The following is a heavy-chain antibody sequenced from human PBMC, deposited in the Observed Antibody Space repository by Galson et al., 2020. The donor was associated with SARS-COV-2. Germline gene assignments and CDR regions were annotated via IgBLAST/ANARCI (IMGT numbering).Heavy chain of an antibody. D-gene: IGHD3-9*01. CDR3: ARLRYYDVLTGYIVDV. CDR1: GYTFTDYY. J-gene: IGHJ6*02. CDR2: INPKSGGT. V-gene: IGHV1-2*02. Sequence: ASVKVSCKASGYTFTDYYLHWVRQAPGQGPEWMGWINPKSGGTNYAQKFEGRVTMTRDTSITTAYMELSRLRADDTAVYYCARLRYYDVLTGYIVDVWGQGTMVTVSS.